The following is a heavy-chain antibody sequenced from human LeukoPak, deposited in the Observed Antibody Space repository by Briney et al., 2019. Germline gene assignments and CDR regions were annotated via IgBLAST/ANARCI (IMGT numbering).Heavy chain of an antibody. J-gene: IGHJ4*02. V-gene: IGHV3-9*01. CDR1: GFTFDDYA. Sequence: GGSLRLSCAASGFTFDDYAMHWVRQAPGKGLEWVSGISWNSGSIGYADSVKGRFTISRDNAKNSLYLQMNSLRAEDTALYYCAKGPVRSGSGYYYFDYWGQGTLVTVSS. D-gene: IGHD3-22*01. CDR2: ISWNSGSI. CDR3: AKGPVRSGSGYYYFDY.